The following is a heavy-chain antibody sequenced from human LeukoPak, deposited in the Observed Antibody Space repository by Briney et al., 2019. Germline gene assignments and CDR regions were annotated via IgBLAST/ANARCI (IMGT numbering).Heavy chain of an antibody. Sequence: SETLSLTCAVHGGSFSGYYWSWIRQPPGKGLEGIGEINHSGSTNYNPSLKSRGTISVDTSKPQLSLKLSSVPAADTAVYYCARARVEMATIRGLCFDYWGQGTLVTVSS. D-gene: IGHD5-24*01. CDR3: ARARVEMATIRGLCFDY. V-gene: IGHV4-34*01. CDR2: INHSGST. CDR1: GGSFSGYY. J-gene: IGHJ4*02.